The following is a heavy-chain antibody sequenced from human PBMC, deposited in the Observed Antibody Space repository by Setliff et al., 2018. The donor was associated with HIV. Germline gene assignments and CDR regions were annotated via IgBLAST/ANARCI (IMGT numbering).Heavy chain of an antibody. J-gene: IGHJ3*02. CDR3: ARGAGVVWDAFDI. V-gene: IGHV4-34*01. CDR1: GGFFSGYY. D-gene: IGHD3-22*01. CDR2: INRSGST. Sequence: SETLSLTCAVYGGFFSGYYWSWIRQSPGKGLEWIGEINRSGSTNYNPSLKSRVTISIDTSKNQFSLRLSSVTAADTAMYYCARGAGVVWDAFDIWGQGTMVTVSS.